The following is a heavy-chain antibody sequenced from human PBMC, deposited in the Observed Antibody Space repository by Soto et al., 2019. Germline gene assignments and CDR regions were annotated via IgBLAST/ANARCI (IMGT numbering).Heavy chain of an antibody. CDR3: AKGRGEMNWANYYGLDV. CDR1: GFTFSSYA. D-gene: IGHD7-27*01. Sequence: PGGSLRLSCAASGFTFSSYAMHWVRQAPGKGLEWVAVISYDGSNKYYADAVKGRFTISRDNGDNTLSLQMDNLRTEDTATYFCAKGRGEMNWANYYGLDVWGQGTTVTVSS. V-gene: IGHV3-30-3*01. CDR2: ISYDGSNK. J-gene: IGHJ6*02.